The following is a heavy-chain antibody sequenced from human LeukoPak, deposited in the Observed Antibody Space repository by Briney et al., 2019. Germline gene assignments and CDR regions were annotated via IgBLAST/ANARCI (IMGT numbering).Heavy chain of an antibody. V-gene: IGHV3-23*01. D-gene: IGHD3-9*01. CDR1: GFTFDDYA. Sequence: QTGGSLRLSCAASGFTFDDYAMSWVRQAPGKGLEWVSAISGSGGSTYYADSVKGRFTISRDNSKNTLYLQMNSLRAEDTAVYYCAKGGDILTGYYDYWGQGTLVTVSS. CDR2: ISGSGGST. CDR3: AKGGDILTGYYDY. J-gene: IGHJ4*02.